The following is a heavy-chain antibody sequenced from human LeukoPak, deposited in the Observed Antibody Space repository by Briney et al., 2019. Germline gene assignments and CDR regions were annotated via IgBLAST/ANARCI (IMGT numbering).Heavy chain of an antibody. CDR2: VMPLFGTA. J-gene: IGHJ5*02. CDR3: ARDVHGDYGSGWFDP. CDR1: GGTFNNSA. D-gene: IGHD4-17*01. Sequence: SVKVSCKTSGGTFNNSAISWVRQAPGQGPEWLGGVMPLFGTAGYAQKFQGRVTITKDESTRTVYLELTSLTSDDTAVYYCARDVHGDYGSGWFDPWGQGTLVSVSS. V-gene: IGHV1-69*05.